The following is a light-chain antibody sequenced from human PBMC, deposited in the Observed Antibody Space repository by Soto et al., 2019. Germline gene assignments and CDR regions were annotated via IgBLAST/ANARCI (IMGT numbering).Light chain of an antibody. CDR3: HQLNRNPT. CDR2: AAY. Sequence: IQVTQSPSSLSASVGDRITITCRASQGVSTYLAWYQQKPGKAPKLLIYAAYTLQSGVPSRFSGGGSGTDFTLTISSLQPEDFATYYCHQLNRNPTFGGGTKMEIK. V-gene: IGKV1-9*01. CDR1: QGVSTY. J-gene: IGKJ4*01.